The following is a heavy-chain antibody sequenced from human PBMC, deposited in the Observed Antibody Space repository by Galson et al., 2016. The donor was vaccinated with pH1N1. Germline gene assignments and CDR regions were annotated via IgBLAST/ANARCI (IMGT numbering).Heavy chain of an antibody. CDR1: GDSLTNHW. CDR2: IYPGDSDT. V-gene: IGHV5-51*03. Sequence: QSGAEVKKPGESLKISCQGSGDSLTNHWIAWVRQMSGKGLEWMGIIYPGDSDTRYSPSFQGQVAISADKSIYTAYLQWSSLKASDTAIYYCARVKNPNSNWNNWFDPWGQGTLVTVSS. J-gene: IGHJ5*02. D-gene: IGHD4-11*01. CDR3: ARVKNPNSNWNNWFDP.